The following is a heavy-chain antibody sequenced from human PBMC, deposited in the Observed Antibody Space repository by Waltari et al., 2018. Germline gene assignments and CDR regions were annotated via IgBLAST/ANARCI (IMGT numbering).Heavy chain of an antibody. CDR3: AISYIWGNRHSPTFDH. CDR2: ISGDSTNT. V-gene: IGHV3-48*04. CDR1: GVTFNSFS. D-gene: IGHD3-16*01. J-gene: IGHJ4*02. Sequence: EVQLVESGGGLEQPGRSLRLSCADSGVTFNSFSMNWVRQAPGKGLEWVSYISGDSTNTYYAALVKGRFTIPRDNARNSLYLQMNSLRAEDTAVYYCAISYIWGNRHSPTFDHWGPGTLVTVPS.